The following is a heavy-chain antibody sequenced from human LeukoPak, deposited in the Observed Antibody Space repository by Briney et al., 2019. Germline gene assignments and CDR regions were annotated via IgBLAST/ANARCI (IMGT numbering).Heavy chain of an antibody. CDR1: GFTFRIYS. D-gene: IGHD2-15*01. Sequence: GSLRLSCAASGFTFRIYSMNWVRQAPGKGLEWVSSITSSGAYIYYADSVKGRFTISRDNAKDSLYLLMDSLRAEDTSIYFCARARTGGTWSFDPWGQGTLVTVSS. CDR3: ARARTGGTWSFDP. CDR2: ITSSGAYI. J-gene: IGHJ5*02. V-gene: IGHV3-21*01.